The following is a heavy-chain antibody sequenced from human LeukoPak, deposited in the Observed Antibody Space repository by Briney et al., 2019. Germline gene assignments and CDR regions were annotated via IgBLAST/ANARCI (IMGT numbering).Heavy chain of an antibody. CDR2: IWFDGSNK. Sequence: RQAPGKGLEWVAVIWFDGSNKYYGDSVKGRSTISIDNSKNILYLQMNSLRAEDTAVYYCARSLTSLESLNHWGQGTLVTVSS. CDR3: ARSLTSLESLNH. D-gene: IGHD3-3*01. J-gene: IGHJ1*01. V-gene: IGHV3-33*01.